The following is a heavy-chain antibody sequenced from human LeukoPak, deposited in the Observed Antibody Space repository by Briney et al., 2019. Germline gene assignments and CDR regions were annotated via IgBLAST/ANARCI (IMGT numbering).Heavy chain of an antibody. V-gene: IGHV4-4*07. CDR2: IYSSGNI. CDR3: ARDLDYRRLYSGLGGFDL. J-gene: IGHJ3*01. CDR1: GGSMTGYY. D-gene: IGHD3-10*02. Sequence: PSETLSLTCTVSGGSMTGYYWSWIRQPAGKGLEWIGRIYSSGNINHNPSLKSRVTLSADTSKNHVSLRLTSVTAADTAVYYCARDLDYRRLYSGLGGFDLWGQGTFVTVSS.